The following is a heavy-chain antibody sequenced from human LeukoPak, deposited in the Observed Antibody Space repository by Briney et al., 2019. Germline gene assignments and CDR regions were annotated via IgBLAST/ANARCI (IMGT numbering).Heavy chain of an antibody. CDR1: GGSISSYY. D-gene: IGHD6-13*01. CDR2: IYYSGST. J-gene: IGHJ6*02. CDR3: ARLGKGSSWYGADYYYYGMDV. V-gene: IGHV4-59*08. Sequence: SETLSLTCTVSGGSISSYYWSWIRQPPGKGLEWIGYIYYSGSTNYNPSLKSRVTISVDTSKNQFSLKLSSVTAADTAVYYCARLGKGSSWYGADYYYYGMDVWGRGTTVTVSS.